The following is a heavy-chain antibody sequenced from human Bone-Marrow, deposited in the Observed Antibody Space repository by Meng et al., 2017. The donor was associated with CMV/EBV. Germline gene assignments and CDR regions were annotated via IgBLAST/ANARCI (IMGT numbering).Heavy chain of an antibody. CDR1: GFTFSGSA. CDR3: TRPLYYDSSGYHWGY. CDR2: IRSKANSYAT. V-gene: IGHV3-73*01. D-gene: IGHD3-22*01. J-gene: IGHJ4*02. Sequence: GESLKISCAASGFTFSGSAMHWVRQASGKGLEWVGRIRSKANSYATAYAASVKGRFTISRDDSKNTAYLQMNSLKTEDTAVYYCTRPLYYDSSGYHWGYWGRGTLVTVSS.